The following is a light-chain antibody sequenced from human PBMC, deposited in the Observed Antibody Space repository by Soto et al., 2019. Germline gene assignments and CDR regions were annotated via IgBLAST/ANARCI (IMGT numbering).Light chain of an antibody. Sequence: DIQMTQSPSSLSASVGDRVTITCRASQGIRDALGWYQQKPGKAPKRLIYAASSLQSGVPSRFSGSGSGTEFTLTISSVQSEDCETYYCLQQNSYPLTFGQGTKVEIK. CDR3: LQQNSYPLT. CDR2: AAS. CDR1: QGIRDA. J-gene: IGKJ1*01. V-gene: IGKV1-17*01.